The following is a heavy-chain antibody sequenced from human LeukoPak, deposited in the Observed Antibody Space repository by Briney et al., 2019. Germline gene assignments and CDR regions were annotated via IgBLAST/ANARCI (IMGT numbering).Heavy chain of an antibody. Sequence: SETLSLTCAVSGYSISSGHYWGWIRQPPGKGLEWIGSIYHSGSTYYNPSLKSRVTISVDTSKNQFSLKLSSVTAADTAVYYCARSVIVVVPAAAPSFQHWGQGTLVTVSS. D-gene: IGHD2-2*01. CDR2: IYHSGST. J-gene: IGHJ1*01. CDR1: GYSISSGHY. CDR3: ARSVIVVVPAAAPSFQH. V-gene: IGHV4-38-2*01.